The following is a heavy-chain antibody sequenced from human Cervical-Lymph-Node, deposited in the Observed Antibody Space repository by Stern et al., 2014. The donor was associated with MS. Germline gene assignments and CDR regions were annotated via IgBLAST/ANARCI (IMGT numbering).Heavy chain of an antibody. CDR1: GGSISSSNW. Sequence: QLQLQESGPGLVKPSGTLSLTCAVSGGSISSSNWWSWVRQPPGKGLEWIGEIYHSGSTNYNPSLKSRVTISVAKSKTQFSLKLSSVTAADTAVYYCAREGYSSSYDAFDIWGQGTMVTVSS. V-gene: IGHV4-4*02. J-gene: IGHJ3*02. CDR3: AREGYSSSYDAFDI. CDR2: IYHSGST. D-gene: IGHD6-6*01.